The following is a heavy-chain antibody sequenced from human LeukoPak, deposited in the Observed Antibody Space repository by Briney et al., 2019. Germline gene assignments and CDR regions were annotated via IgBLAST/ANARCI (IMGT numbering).Heavy chain of an antibody. J-gene: IGHJ5*02. D-gene: IGHD5-18*01. Sequence: SPSETLSLTCAVYGGSFRGYYWSWIRQPPGKGLEWIGEINHSGSTNYNPSLKSRVTTSVDTSKNQFSLKLSSVTAADTAVYYCARPRPGIPSRSNWFDPWGQGTLVTVSS. CDR2: INHSGST. CDR3: ARPRPGIPSRSNWFDP. CDR1: GGSFRGYY. V-gene: IGHV4-34*01.